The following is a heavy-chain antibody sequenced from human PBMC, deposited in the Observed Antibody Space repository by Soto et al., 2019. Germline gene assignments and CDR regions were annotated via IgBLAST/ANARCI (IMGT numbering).Heavy chain of an antibody. D-gene: IGHD3-3*01. CDR1: GFTFSSYA. CDR3: AKVPAYYDFWSGRHAMFDY. J-gene: IGHJ4*02. Sequence: HPGGSLRLSCAASGFTFSSYAMIWVRQAPGKGLEWVSAISGSGGSTYYADSVKGRFTISRDNSKNTLYLQMNSLRAEDTAVYYCAKVPAYYDFWSGRHAMFDYWGQGTLVTVSS. V-gene: IGHV3-23*01. CDR2: ISGSGGST.